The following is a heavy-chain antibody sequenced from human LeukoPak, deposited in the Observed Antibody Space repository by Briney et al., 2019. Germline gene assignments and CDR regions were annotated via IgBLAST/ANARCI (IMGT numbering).Heavy chain of an antibody. Sequence: GASAKVSCKASGFTFSSYYMHWVRQAPGQGLEWMGLINPGGGDTSYAQKFQGRVTMTRDTSTSTVYMELRSLRSEDTAMYYCARDAAAAGTGLGWFDPWGQGTLVTVSS. D-gene: IGHD6-13*01. CDR1: GFTFSSYY. CDR3: ARDAAAAGTGLGWFDP. J-gene: IGHJ5*02. V-gene: IGHV1-46*01. CDR2: INPGGGDT.